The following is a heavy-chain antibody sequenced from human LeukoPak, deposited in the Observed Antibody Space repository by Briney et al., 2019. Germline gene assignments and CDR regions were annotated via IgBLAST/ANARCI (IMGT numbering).Heavy chain of an antibody. J-gene: IGHJ5*02. Sequence: PGGSLRFSCAASGFTFSSYWMHWVRQAPGKGLVWVSRINSDGSTTNYADSVKGRFTISRDNAENTMYLQMNSLRVEDTAVYYCTRRVSATRWFDPWGQGTLVTVSS. V-gene: IGHV3-74*01. CDR2: INSDGSTT. D-gene: IGHD2-15*01. CDR3: TRRVSATRWFDP. CDR1: GFTFSSYW.